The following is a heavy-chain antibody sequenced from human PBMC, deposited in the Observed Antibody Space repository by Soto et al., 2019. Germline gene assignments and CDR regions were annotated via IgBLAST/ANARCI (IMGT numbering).Heavy chain of an antibody. CDR3: ARDSNYYDSRDQLGRAFDI. V-gene: IGHV5-51*01. D-gene: IGHD3-22*01. CDR2: IYPGDSDT. J-gene: IGHJ3*02. Sequence: PGESLKISCKGSGYSFTSYWIGWVRQMPGKGLEWMGIIYPGDSDTRYSPSFQGQVTISADKSISTAYLQWSSLRAEDTAVYYCARDSNYYDSRDQLGRAFDIWGQGTMVTVSS. CDR1: GYSFTSYW.